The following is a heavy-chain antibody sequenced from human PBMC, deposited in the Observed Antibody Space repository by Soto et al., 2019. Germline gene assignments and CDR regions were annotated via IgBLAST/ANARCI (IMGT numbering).Heavy chain of an antibody. Sequence: SETLSLTCAVYGGSFSGYYWSWIRQPPGKGLEWIGEINHSGSTNYNPSLKSRVTISVDTSKNQFSLKLGSVTAADTAVYYCARGLNWRFAAAGTPLSYWGQGTLVTVSS. CDR1: GGSFSGYY. V-gene: IGHV4-34*01. D-gene: IGHD6-13*01. J-gene: IGHJ4*02. CDR3: ARGLNWRFAAAGTPLSY. CDR2: INHSGST.